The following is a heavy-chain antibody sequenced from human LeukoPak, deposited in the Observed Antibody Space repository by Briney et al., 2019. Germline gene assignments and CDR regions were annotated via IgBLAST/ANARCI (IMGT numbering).Heavy chain of an antibody. V-gene: IGHV4-39*01. J-gene: IGHJ6*03. Sequence: SETLSLTCTVSGGSISSSSYYWGWIRQPPGKGLEWIGSIFYSGSTYYNPSLKSRVTISVDTSKNQFSLKMSSVTAAETAVHYCARLYNWNYSGYYYYYMDVWGKGTTVTVSS. CDR2: IFYSGST. D-gene: IGHD1-7*01. CDR3: ARLYNWNYSGYYYYYMDV. CDR1: GGSISSSSYY.